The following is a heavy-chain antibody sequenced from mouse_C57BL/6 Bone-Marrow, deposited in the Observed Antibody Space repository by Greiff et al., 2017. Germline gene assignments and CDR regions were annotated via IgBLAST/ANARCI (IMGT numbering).Heavy chain of an antibody. Sequence: QVHVKQPGAELVKPGASVKMSCKASGYTFTSYWITWVKQRPGQGLEWIGDIYPGSGSTNYNEKFKSKATLTVDTSSSTAYMQLSSLTSEDSAVYYCARWTNYYFDYWGQGTTLTVSS. CDR1: GYTFTSYW. CDR2: IYPGSGST. D-gene: IGHD4-1*01. CDR3: ARWTNYYFDY. J-gene: IGHJ2*01. V-gene: IGHV1-55*01.